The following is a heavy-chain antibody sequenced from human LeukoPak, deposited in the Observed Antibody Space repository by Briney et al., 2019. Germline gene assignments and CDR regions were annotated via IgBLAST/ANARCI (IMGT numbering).Heavy chain of an antibody. CDR3: AKSAGPIDY. CDR2: ISGRGAST. J-gene: IGHJ4*02. V-gene: IGHV3-23*01. Sequence: PGGSLRLSCAASGFTFDSYAMTWVRQAPGRGLEWVSGISGRGASTYYADSVKGRSTISRDNSKNTLYLQMNSLRAEDTAVYYCAKSAGPIDYWGQGTLVTVSS. D-gene: IGHD2-15*01. CDR1: GFTFDSYA.